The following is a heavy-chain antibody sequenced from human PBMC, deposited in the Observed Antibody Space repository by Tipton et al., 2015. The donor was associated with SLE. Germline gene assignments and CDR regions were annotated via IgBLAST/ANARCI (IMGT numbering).Heavy chain of an antibody. J-gene: IGHJ4*02. D-gene: IGHD5-12*01. V-gene: IGHV4-31*03. CDR3: ARVEAVATTYFDY. CDR2: IYYSGST. Sequence: SLTCTVSGGSISSGGYYWSWIRQHPGKGLEWIGYIYYSGSTYYNPSLKSRVTISVDTSKNQFSLKLSSVTAADTAVYYCARVEAVATTYFDYWGQGTLVTVSS. CDR1: GGSISSGGYY.